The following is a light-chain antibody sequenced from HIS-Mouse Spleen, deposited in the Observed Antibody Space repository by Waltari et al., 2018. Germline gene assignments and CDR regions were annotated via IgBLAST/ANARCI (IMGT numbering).Light chain of an antibody. CDR3: QQYNNWPPYT. J-gene: IGKJ2*01. V-gene: IGKV3-15*01. Sequence: EIVMTQSPATLSVSPGERATLSCRASQSVSRNLAWYQQKPGHAPMLLIYGESTRATGIPARFSGSGSGTEFTLTISSLQSEDFAVYYCQQYNNWPPYTFGQGTKLEIK. CDR2: GES. CDR1: QSVSRN.